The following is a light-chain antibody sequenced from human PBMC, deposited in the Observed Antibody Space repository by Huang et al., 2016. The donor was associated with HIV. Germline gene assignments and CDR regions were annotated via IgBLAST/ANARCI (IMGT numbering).Light chain of an antibody. Sequence: DIQMTQSPSSLSTSVGDRVTITCRASQSISSYLNWYQQKPGKAPKPLISAASSLQSGVPSRFSGSGSGTDFTLTITSLQPEDFATYYCQQSYSAPITFGQGTRLEIK. V-gene: IGKV1-39*01. CDR3: QQSYSAPIT. CDR2: AAS. J-gene: IGKJ5*01. CDR1: QSISSY.